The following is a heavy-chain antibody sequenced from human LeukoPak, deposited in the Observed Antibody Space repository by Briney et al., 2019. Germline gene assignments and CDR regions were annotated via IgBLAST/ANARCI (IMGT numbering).Heavy chain of an antibody. CDR3: AKDYYYDSSALSPIDY. J-gene: IGHJ4*02. Sequence: GGSLRLSCAASGFTFSSYAMSWVRQAPGKGLEWVSAISGSGGSTYYADSVKGRFTISRDNSKNTLYLQMNSLRAEDTAVYYCAKDYYYDSSALSPIDYWGQGTLVTVSS. D-gene: IGHD3-22*01. CDR2: ISGSGGST. V-gene: IGHV3-23*01. CDR1: GFTFSSYA.